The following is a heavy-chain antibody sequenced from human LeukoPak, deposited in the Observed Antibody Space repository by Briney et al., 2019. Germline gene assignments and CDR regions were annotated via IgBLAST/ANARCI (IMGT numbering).Heavy chain of an antibody. V-gene: IGHV4-39*07. CDR2: IYYSGST. CDR3: ARDNGSSLSLKD. J-gene: IGHJ4*02. CDR1: GGSISSSSYY. D-gene: IGHD6-6*01. Sequence: SETLSLTCSVSGGSISSSSYYWGWLRQPPGKGLEWIGSIYYSGSTYYNPSLKSRVTISVDTSKNQFSLKLSSVTAADTAVYYCARDNGSSLSLKDWGQGTLVTVSS.